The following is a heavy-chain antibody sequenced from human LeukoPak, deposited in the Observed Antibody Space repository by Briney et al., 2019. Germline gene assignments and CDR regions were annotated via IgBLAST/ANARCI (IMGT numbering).Heavy chain of an antibody. CDR3: ARRRSSSWEAFDY. V-gene: IGHV4-59*05. CDR2: IYYSGST. Sequence: SETLSLTCTISSGSISRYYWSWIRQPPGKGLEWIGSIYYSGSTCYNPSLKSRVTISVDTSKNQFSLKLSSVTAADTAVYYCARRRSSSWEAFDYWGQGTLVTVSS. D-gene: IGHD6-13*01. CDR1: SGSISRYY. J-gene: IGHJ4*02.